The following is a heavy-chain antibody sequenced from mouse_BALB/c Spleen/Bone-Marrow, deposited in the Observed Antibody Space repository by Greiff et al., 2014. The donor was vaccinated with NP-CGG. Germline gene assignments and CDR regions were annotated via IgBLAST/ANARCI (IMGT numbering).Heavy chain of an antibody. CDR2: IWGGGGT. J-gene: IGHJ4*01. CDR3: ARKDGGYYVMDY. V-gene: IGHV2-6-4*01. CDR1: GFSLSRYN. D-gene: IGHD2-3*01. Sequence: QVQLKQSGPGLVAPSQNLSITCTVSGFSLSRYNIHWIRQPPGKGLEWLGMIWGGGGTDHNSALKSRLRISKDNSKSLIFLKINSLQIDDTAMCYCARKDGGYYVMDYWGQGTSVTVSS.